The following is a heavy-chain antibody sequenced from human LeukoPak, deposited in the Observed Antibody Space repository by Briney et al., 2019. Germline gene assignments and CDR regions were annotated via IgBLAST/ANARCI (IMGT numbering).Heavy chain of an antibody. CDR3: AREAGDNTYNV. CDR1: RYTFTDYY. V-gene: IGHV1-2*02. CDR2: INPKSGET. D-gene: IGHD7-27*01. Sequence: ASVKVSCKASRYTFTDYYMHWVRQAPGQGLEWMGWINPKSGETRYEQNFQGRVTMTRDTSITTAYMELSRLRSGDTAVYYCAREAGDNTYNVWGQGTMVTVSS. J-gene: IGHJ3*01.